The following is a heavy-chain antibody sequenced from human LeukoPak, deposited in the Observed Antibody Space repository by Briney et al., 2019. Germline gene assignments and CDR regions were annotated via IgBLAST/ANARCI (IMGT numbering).Heavy chain of an antibody. CDR2: IYYSGST. CDR1: GGSISSSSYY. Sequence: SETLSLTCTVSGGSISSSSYYWGWIRQPPGTGLEWIGSIYYSGSTYYNPSLKSRVTISVDTSKNQFSLKLSSVTAADTAVYYCARASSSWYDRYFDYWGQGTLVTVSS. V-gene: IGHV4-39*07. D-gene: IGHD6-13*01. CDR3: ARASSSWYDRYFDY. J-gene: IGHJ4*02.